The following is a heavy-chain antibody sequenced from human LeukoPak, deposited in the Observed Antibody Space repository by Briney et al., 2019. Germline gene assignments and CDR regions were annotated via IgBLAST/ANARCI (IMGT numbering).Heavy chain of an antibody. CDR2: INTNTGNP. CDR3: ARGTEYYDFWSGYYPGKHSDY. V-gene: IGHV7-4-1*02. J-gene: IGHJ4*02. CDR1: GYTFTSYA. Sequence: ASVKVSCKASGYTFTSYAMNWVRQAPGQGLEWMGWINTNTGNPTYAQGFTGRFVFSLDTSVSTAYLQISSLKAEDTAVYYCARGTEYYDFWSGYYPGKHSDYWGQGTLVTVSS. D-gene: IGHD3-3*01.